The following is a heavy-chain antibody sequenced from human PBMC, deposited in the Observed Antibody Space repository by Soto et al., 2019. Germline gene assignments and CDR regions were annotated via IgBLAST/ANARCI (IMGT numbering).Heavy chain of an antibody. Sequence: EVQLVESGGGLVKPGGSLRLSCAASGFTFSSYSMNWVRQAPGKGLEWVSSISSSSSYIYYADSVKGRFTISRDNAKNSLYLQMNSLRAEDTAVYYCVSRVIVLVPAAIFYWGQGTLVTVSS. V-gene: IGHV3-21*01. CDR3: VSRVIVLVPAAIFY. D-gene: IGHD2-2*01. CDR2: ISSSSSYI. J-gene: IGHJ4*02. CDR1: GFTFSSYS.